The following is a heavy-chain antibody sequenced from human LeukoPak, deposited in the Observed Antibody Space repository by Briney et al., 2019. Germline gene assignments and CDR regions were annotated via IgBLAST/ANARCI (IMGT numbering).Heavy chain of an antibody. V-gene: IGHV4-59*08. CDR1: GGSISSHY. Sequence: SETLSLTCTVSGGSISSHYWSWIRQPPGRGLEWIGYIYYSGSTNYNPSLKSRVTMSVDTSKNQFSLNLSSVTAADTAVYYCARGYSLDYWGQGTLVTVSS. CDR2: IYYSGST. CDR3: ARGYSLDY. J-gene: IGHJ4*02. D-gene: IGHD5-18*01.